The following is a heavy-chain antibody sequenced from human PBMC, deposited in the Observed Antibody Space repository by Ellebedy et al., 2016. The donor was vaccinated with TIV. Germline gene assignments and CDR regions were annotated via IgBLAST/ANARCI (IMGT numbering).Heavy chain of an antibody. CDR3: AKGVVVVVAAFSS. D-gene: IGHD2-15*01. CDR2: ISGSGGST. J-gene: IGHJ5*02. Sequence: GESLKISCAASGFTFSSYAMSWVRQAPGKGLEWVSAISGSGGSTYYADSVKGRFTISRDNSKNTLYLQMNSLRAEDTAVYYCAKGVVVVVAAFSSWGQGTLVTVSS. CDR1: GFTFSSYA. V-gene: IGHV3-23*01.